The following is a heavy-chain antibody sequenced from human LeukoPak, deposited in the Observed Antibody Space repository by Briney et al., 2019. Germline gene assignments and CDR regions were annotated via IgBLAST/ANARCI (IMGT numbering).Heavy chain of an antibody. CDR2: IHYSGST. D-gene: IGHD3-16*01. Sequence: PPETLSLTCAVSGGSISGFYWTWIRQPPGNGLEFIGQIHYSGSTDYNPSLKSRITMSVDTSKNQFFLSLSSVTAADTAVYYCAKFGLYYNMDVWGQGTTVTVSS. CDR1: GGSISGFY. J-gene: IGHJ6*02. V-gene: IGHV4-59*03. CDR3: AKFGLYYNMDV.